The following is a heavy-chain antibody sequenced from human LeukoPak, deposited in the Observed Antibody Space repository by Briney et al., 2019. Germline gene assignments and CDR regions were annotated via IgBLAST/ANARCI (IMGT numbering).Heavy chain of an antibody. CDR1: GFTFSSYE. V-gene: IGHV3-48*03. CDR2: ISSSGSTI. CDR3: ARDLVAAHQEGWFDP. D-gene: IGHD2-15*01. Sequence: GGSLRLSCAASGFTFSSYEMNWVRQAPGKGLEWVSYISSSGSTIYYADSVKGRFTTSRDNAKNSLYLQMNSLRAEDTAVYYCARDLVAAHQEGWFDPWGQGTLVTVSS. J-gene: IGHJ5*02.